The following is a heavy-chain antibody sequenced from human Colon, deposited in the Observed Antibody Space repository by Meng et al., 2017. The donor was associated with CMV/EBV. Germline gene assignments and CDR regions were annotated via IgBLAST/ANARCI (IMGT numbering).Heavy chain of an antibody. J-gene: IGHJ4*02. D-gene: IGHD6-19*01. CDR1: GYTLPNYD. CDR2: MNPDSGLK. V-gene: IGHV1-8*01. Sequence: SCGAYGYTLPNYDINWVRLAAGQGLEWMGWMNPDSGLKVYAQRFQGRVIMTSNSVTGTVYMEVSSLTSEDTGVYYCARGQRSGWADFWGQGTLVTVSS. CDR3: ARGQRSGWADF.